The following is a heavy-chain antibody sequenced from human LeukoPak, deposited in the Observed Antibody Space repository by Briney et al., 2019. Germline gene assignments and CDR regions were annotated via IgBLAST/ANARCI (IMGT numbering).Heavy chain of an antibody. V-gene: IGHV4-38-2*02. CDR3: ARVWLQEPYFDY. CDR1: GYSISSGYY. D-gene: IGHD5-12*01. J-gene: IGHJ4*02. Sequence: PSETLSLACTVSGYSISSGYYWGWIRQPPGKGLEWIGSIYHSGSTYYNPSLKSRVTISVDTSKNQFSLKLSSVTAADTAVYYCARVWLQEPYFDYWGQGTLVTVSS. CDR2: IYHSGST.